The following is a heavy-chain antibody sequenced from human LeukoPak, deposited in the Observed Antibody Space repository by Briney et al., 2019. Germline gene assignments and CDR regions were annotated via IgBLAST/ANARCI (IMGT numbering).Heavy chain of an antibody. CDR2: ISADSATT. CDR1: GFIFCSYS. J-gene: IGHJ4*02. CDR3: ARKSASGNYPLDY. D-gene: IGHD3-10*01. V-gene: IGHV3-23*01. Sequence: GGSLSLSCAASGFIFCSYSMTWVRQAPGKALEWVSVISADSATTFYADSVKRRFTISRDNAKNTVFLQMSSLRAEDTALYYCARKSASGNYPLDYWGQGTLVTVSS.